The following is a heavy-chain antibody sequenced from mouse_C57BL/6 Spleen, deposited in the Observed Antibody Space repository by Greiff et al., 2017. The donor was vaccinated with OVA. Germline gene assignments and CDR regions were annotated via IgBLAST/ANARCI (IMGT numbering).Heavy chain of an antibody. D-gene: IGHD1-1*01. V-gene: IGHV1-20*01. CDR1: GYSFTGYF. J-gene: IGHJ2*01. Sequence: VQLQQSGPELVKPGDSVKISCKASGYSFTGYFMNWVMQSHGKSLEWIGRINPYNGDTFYNQKFKGKATLTVDKSSSTAHMELRSLTSEDSAVYYCARSKITTVVEDYFDYWGQGTTLTVSS. CDR2: INPYNGDT. CDR3: ARSKITTVVEDYFDY.